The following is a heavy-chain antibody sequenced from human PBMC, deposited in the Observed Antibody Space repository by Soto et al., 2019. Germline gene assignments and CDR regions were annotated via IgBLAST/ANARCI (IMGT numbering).Heavy chain of an antibody. CDR3: AKGYSTGWHSSLNS. CDR2: ITNHSDYK. V-gene: IGHV3-23*01. D-gene: IGHD2-8*02. Sequence: EVQLLESGGGLVQPGGSLRLSCAASGFTFSNYGVSWVRQAPGKGLECVSAITNHSDYKYYADSVKGRFIVSRDNSKSTLFLEMNSLRAEDTAVYYCAKGYSTGWHSSLNSWGQGTLVIVSS. CDR1: GFTFSNYG. J-gene: IGHJ4*02.